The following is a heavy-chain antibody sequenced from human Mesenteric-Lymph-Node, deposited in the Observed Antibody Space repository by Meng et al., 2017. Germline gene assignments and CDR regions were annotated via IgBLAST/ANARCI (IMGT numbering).Heavy chain of an antibody. V-gene: IGHV3-23*01. D-gene: IGHD4-17*01. CDR3: AKGHGDYAGNYFDF. CDR2: ISGSGDST. Sequence: GESLKISCTTSGFSFTSYAMTWVRQAPGKGLEWVSSISGSGDSTYYADSVRGRFTISRDSSKNTVYLQMSSLRADDTAVYHCAKGHGDYAGNYFDFWGQGTLVTVSS. CDR1: GFSFTSYA. J-gene: IGHJ4*02.